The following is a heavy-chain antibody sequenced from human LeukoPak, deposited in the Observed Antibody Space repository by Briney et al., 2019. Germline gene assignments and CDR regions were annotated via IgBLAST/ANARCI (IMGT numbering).Heavy chain of an antibody. CDR2: IYYSGST. V-gene: IGHV4-59*01. CDR3: ARAIMGASDY. Sequence: SETLSLTCTVSGGYISSYYWSRIRQPPGKGLEWIGYIYYSGSTNYNPSLKSRVTISVDTSKNQFSLKLSSVTAADTAVYYCARAIMGASDYWGQGTLVTVSS. J-gene: IGHJ4*02. D-gene: IGHD1-26*01. CDR1: GGYISSYY.